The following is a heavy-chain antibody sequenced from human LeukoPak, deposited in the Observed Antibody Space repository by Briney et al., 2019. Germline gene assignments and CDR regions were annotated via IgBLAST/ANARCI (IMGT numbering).Heavy chain of an antibody. D-gene: IGHD1-26*01. CDR1: GFTFSSYS. CDR2: ISSSSSYI. V-gene: IGHV3-21*01. Sequence: PGGSLRLSCAASGFTFSSYSMNRVRQAPGKGLEWVSSISSSSSYIYYADSVKGRFTISRDNAKNSLYLQMNSLRAEDTAVYYCARNTEWELHGAFDYWGQGTLVTVSS. CDR3: ARNTEWELHGAFDY. J-gene: IGHJ4*02.